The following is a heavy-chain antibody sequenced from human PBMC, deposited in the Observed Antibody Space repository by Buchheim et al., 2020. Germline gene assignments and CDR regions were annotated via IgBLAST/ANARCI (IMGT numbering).Heavy chain of an antibody. J-gene: IGHJ6*02. D-gene: IGHD3-3*01. Sequence: QVQLQESGPGLVKPSQTLSLTCTVSGGSISSGDYYWSWIRQPPGKGLEWIGYIYYSGSTYYNPSLKSPVTISLATSKNQFSLKLSSVTAADTAVYYCAREYFNVFDFWSGSYGMDVWGQGTT. CDR3: AREYFNVFDFWSGSYGMDV. CDR1: GGSISSGDYY. V-gene: IGHV4-30-4*01. CDR2: IYYSGST.